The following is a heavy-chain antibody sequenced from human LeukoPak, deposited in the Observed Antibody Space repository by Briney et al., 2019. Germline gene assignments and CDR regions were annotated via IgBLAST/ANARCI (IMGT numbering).Heavy chain of an antibody. CDR3: ARDLAGIGPTDY. CDR2: ISAYNGNT. J-gene: IGHJ4*02. CDR1: GYTFTSYA. D-gene: IGHD6-19*01. V-gene: IGHV1-18*01. Sequence: ASVKVSCKASGYTFTSYAMHWVRQAPGQRLEWMGWISAYNGNTNYAQKLQGRVTMTTDTSTSTAYMELRSLRSDDTAVYYCARDLAGIGPTDYWGQGTLVTVSS.